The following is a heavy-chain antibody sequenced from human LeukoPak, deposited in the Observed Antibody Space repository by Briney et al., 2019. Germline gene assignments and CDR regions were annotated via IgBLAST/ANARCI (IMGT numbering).Heavy chain of an antibody. J-gene: IGHJ4*02. V-gene: IGHV4-59*12. CDR3: ARVAFRGIFDY. Sequence: PSETLSLTCTVSGGSISSYYWSWIRQPPGKGLEWIGYIYYSGSTNYNPSLKSRVTISVDTSKNQFSLRLSSVTAADTAVYYCARVAFRGIFDYWGQGTLVTVSS. CDR2: IYYSGST. CDR1: GGSISSYY. D-gene: IGHD3-16*01.